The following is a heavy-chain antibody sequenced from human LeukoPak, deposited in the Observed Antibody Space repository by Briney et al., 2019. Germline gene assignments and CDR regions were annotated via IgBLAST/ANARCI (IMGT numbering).Heavy chain of an antibody. V-gene: IGHV1-69*05. D-gene: IGHD3-3*01. Sequence: ASVTVSCKASGGTFSSYAISWVRQAPGQGLEWVGGIIPIFGTANYAQKFQGRVTINTDESTSTAYMELSSLRSEDTAVDYCARGIWSGYYSRYYYMDVWGKGTTVTVSS. CDR3: ARGIWSGYYSRYYYMDV. CDR2: IIPIFGTA. J-gene: IGHJ6*03. CDR1: GGTFSSYA.